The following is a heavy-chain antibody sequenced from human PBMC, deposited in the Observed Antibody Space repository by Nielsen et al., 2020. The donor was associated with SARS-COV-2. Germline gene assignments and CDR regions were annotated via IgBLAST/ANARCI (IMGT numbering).Heavy chain of an antibody. CDR2: INPNSGGT. D-gene: IGHD2-2*01. J-gene: IGHJ5*02. CDR1: GYTFTGYY. Sequence: ASVKVSCKASGYTFTGYYMHWVRQAPGQGLEWMGRINPNSGGTNYAQKFQGRVTMTRDTSISTAYMELSRLRSDDTAVYYCARGQLLLNWFDPWGQGTLVTVSS. CDR3: ARGQLLLNWFDP. V-gene: IGHV1-2*06.